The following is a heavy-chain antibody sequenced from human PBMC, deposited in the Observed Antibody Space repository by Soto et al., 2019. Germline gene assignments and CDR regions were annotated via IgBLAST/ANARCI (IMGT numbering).Heavy chain of an antibody. V-gene: IGHV1-69*13. CDR1: GYTFTSYG. CDR2: IIPNFGTA. Sequence: GASVKVSCKASGYTFTSYGISWVRQAPGQGLEWMGGIIPNFGTANYAQKFQGRVTITADESTSTAYMELSSLRSEDTAVYYCARSLKTDITMIVVVADAFDIWGQGTMVTVSS. D-gene: IGHD3-22*01. CDR3: ARSLKTDITMIVVVADAFDI. J-gene: IGHJ3*02.